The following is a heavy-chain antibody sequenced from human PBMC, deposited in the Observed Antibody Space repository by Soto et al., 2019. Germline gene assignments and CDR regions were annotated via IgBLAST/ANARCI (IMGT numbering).Heavy chain of an antibody. J-gene: IGHJ4*02. D-gene: IGHD1-1*01. CDR1: GFTFSTYG. CDR3: AKSVYNWNDGFCDY. Sequence: QVQLVESGGGVVQPGRSLRLSCAASGFTFSTYGMHWVRQAPGKGLEWVAVISYDGVNKYYADFVRGRFTISRDNSKNTLYLQMNSLRAEDTAVYYCAKSVYNWNDGFCDYWGQGTLVTVSS. CDR2: ISYDGVNK. V-gene: IGHV3-30*18.